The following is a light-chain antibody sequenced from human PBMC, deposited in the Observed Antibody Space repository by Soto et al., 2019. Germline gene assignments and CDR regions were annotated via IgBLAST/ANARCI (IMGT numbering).Light chain of an antibody. CDR2: DVS. CDR1: SRDVGGYKY. V-gene: IGLV2-14*03. CDR3: SSYTNNNILI. Sequence: QSALPQPASVSGSPGQSITISCTGTSRDVGGYKYVSWYQQHVGKAPKVILYDVSNRPSGVSNRFSGSKSGNTASLTISGLQAEDEADYYCSSYTNNNILIFGGGTKLTVL. J-gene: IGLJ2*01.